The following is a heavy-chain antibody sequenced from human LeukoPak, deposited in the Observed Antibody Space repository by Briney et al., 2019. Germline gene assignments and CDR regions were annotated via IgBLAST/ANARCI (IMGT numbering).Heavy chain of an antibody. Sequence: SETLSLTCTVSGGSIGSFYWSWIRQPPGKGLEWIGHIYDTAYTEYNPSVKGRVTISADTSKNQFSLRLTSVTAEDTAVYYCARGSSDSGSGNYYYYFDYWGQGTLVTVSS. CDR1: GGSIGSFY. V-gene: IGHV4-59*08. CDR2: IYDTAYT. D-gene: IGHD3-10*01. CDR3: ARGSSDSGSGNYYYYFDY. J-gene: IGHJ4*02.